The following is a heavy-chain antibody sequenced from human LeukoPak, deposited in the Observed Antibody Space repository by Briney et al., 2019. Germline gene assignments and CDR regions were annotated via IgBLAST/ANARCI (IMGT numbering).Heavy chain of an antibody. Sequence: ASVKVSCKASGGTFSSYAISWVRQAPGQGLEWMGWISAYNGNTNYAQKLQGRVTMTTDTSTSTAYMELRSLRSDDTAVYYCARVLGSIAARPYYYYGMGVWGQGTTVTVSS. V-gene: IGHV1-18*01. CDR1: GGTFSSYA. D-gene: IGHD6-6*01. CDR3: ARVLGSIAARPYYYYGMGV. CDR2: ISAYNGNT. J-gene: IGHJ6*02.